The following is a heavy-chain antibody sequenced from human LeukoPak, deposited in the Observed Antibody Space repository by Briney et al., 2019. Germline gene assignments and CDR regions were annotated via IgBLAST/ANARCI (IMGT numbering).Heavy chain of an antibody. J-gene: IGHJ4*02. CDR2: INPSGGST. V-gene: IGHV1-46*01. CDR1: GYTFTSYY. D-gene: IGHD2-15*01. CDR3: ARVGVGGYCSGGSCYYFDY. Sequence: ASVKVSCKASGYTFTSYYMHWVRQAPGQGLEWMGIINPSGGSTSYAQKFQGRVTMTRDTSTSTVYMELSSLRSEDTAVYYCARVGVGGYCSGGSCYYFDYWGQGTLVTVSS.